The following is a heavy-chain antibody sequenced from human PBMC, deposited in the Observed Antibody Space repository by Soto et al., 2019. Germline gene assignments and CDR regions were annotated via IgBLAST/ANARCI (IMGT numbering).Heavy chain of an antibody. CDR2: INAGNGNT. CDR3: ARDHPSLPFDY. CDR1: GYTFTSYA. Sequence: QVQLVQSGAEEKKPGASMKVSCKASGYTFTSYAMHWVRQAPGQRLEWMGWINAGNGNTKYSQKFQGRVTITRDTSASTAYMELSSLRSEDTAVYYCARDHPSLPFDYWGQGTLVTVSS. V-gene: IGHV1-3*05. J-gene: IGHJ4*02.